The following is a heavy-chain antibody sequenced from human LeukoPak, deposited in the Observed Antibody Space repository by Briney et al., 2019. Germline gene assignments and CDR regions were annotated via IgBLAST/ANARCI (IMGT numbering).Heavy chain of an antibody. CDR3: TSWGDTTAEYFQR. V-gene: IGHV3-7*01. Sequence: GGSLRLSCTASGFTFSSYSMNWVRQAPGKGLEWVAHINPDGRDTYYVDSVKGRFTISRDNAQNSMYLQMNSLRVEDTAVYYCTSWGDTTAEYFQRWGQGTLVTVSS. CDR2: INPDGRDT. D-gene: IGHD2-21*02. J-gene: IGHJ1*01. CDR1: GFTFSSYS.